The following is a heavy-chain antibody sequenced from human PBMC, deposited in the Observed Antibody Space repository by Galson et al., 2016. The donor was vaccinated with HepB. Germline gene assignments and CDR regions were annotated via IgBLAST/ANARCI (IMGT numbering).Heavy chain of an antibody. D-gene: IGHD2-15*01. CDR1: GFIVSSNY. CDR3: VIHSLYCSGGGCSDSFDY. CDR2: IRSGGLT. Sequence: SLRLSCAASGFIVSSNYMSWVRQTPGKGLEWVSVIRSGGLTYYADSVMGRFTISRDNAKNTVYLQMHSLRAEDTAVYYCVIHSLYCSGGGCSDSFDYWGRGTLVTVSS. V-gene: IGHV3-53*01. J-gene: IGHJ4*02.